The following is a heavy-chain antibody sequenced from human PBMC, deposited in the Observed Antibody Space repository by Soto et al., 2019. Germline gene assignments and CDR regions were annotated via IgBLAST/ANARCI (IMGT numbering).Heavy chain of an antibody. CDR2: IIPFSGTA. CDR3: ARSQGSSTSLEIYYYYYYGMDV. Sequence: QVQLVQSGAEVKKPGSSGKASCKPPGGTFRSYAISWLQQAPGQGLEGMGGIIPFSGTANYARKFRGRVRITADESTSTAYMELSSLRSEDTAVYYCARSQGSSTSLEIYYYYYYGMDVWGQGTKVTVSS. V-gene: IGHV1-69*01. J-gene: IGHJ6*02. D-gene: IGHD2-2*01. CDR1: GGTFRSYA.